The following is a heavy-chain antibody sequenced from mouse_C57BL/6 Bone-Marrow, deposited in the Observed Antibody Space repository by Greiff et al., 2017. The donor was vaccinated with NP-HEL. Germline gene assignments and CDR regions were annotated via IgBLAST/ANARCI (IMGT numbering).Heavy chain of an antibody. CDR2: IDPENGDT. CDR3: TPDYDRYAMDY. J-gene: IGHJ4*01. CDR1: GFNIKDDY. V-gene: IGHV14-4*01. Sequence: VQLQQSGAELVRPGASVKLSCTASGFNIKDDYMHWVKQRPEQGLEWIGWIDPENGDTEYASKFQGKATITADTSSNTAYLQLSSLTSEDTAVYYCTPDYDRYAMDYWGQGTSVTVSS. D-gene: IGHD2-4*01.